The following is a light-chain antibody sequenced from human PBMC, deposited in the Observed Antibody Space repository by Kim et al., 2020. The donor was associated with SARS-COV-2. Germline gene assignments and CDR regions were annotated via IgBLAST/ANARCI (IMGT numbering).Light chain of an antibody. J-gene: IGLJ3*02. CDR1: SIHGGGDNY. CDR3: SSYAGNNNLV. V-gene: IGLV2-8*01. CDR2: EVN. Sequence: GQTATISCTGTSIHGGGDNYVSLYQQHPGKAPKLMIYEVNKRPSGVPDRFSGSKSGNTASLTVSGLQAEDEADYYCSSYAGNNNLVFGGGTQLTVL.